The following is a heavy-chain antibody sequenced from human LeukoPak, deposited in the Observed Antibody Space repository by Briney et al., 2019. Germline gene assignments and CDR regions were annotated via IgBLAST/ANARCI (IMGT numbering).Heavy chain of an antibody. CDR1: GFTFDDYA. D-gene: IGHD5-24*01. V-gene: IGHV3-9*01. Sequence: GGSLRLSCAASGFTFDDYAMHWVRQARGKGLEWVSGISWNSVNIGHEDSVKGRFTISRYNAKNSLHLQMNSLRPEDTALYYCVKDRGLRNQWLQVSYDSWGQGTLVTVSS. CDR2: ISWNSVNI. J-gene: IGHJ4*02. CDR3: VKDRGLRNQWLQVSYDS.